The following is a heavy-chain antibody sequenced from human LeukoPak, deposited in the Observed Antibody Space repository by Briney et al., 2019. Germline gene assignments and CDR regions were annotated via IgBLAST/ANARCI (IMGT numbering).Heavy chain of an antibody. CDR3: ARDIMGSHGNAFDI. D-gene: IGHD3-16*01. CDR2: ISAYNGNT. J-gene: IGHJ3*02. CDR1: GYTFTSYG. Sequence: ASVKVSCKASGYTFTSYGISLVRQAPGQGLEWMGWISAYNGNTNYAQKLQGRVTMTTDTSTSTAYMELRSLRSDDTAVYYCARDIMGSHGNAFDIWGQGTMVTVSS. V-gene: IGHV1-18*01.